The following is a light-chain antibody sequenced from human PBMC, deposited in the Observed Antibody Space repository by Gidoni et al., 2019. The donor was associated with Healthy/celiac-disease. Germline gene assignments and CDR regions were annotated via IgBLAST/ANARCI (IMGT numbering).Light chain of an antibody. CDR2: LGS. J-gene: IGKJ1*01. Sequence: DIGMTQPPLSLLVTPGEPASISCRSSQSLLHSNGYNYLDWYLQKPGQSRQLLIYLGSNLASGVPDRFSGSGSGTDFTLTISRVEAEDVGVYYCMQALQTPPTFGQGTRVEIK. V-gene: IGKV2-28*01. CDR3: MQALQTPPT. CDR1: QSLLHSNGYNY.